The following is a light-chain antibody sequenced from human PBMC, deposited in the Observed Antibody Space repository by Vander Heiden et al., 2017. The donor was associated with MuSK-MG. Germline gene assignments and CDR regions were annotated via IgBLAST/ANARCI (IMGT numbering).Light chain of an antibody. CDR2: DVS. J-gene: IGLJ1*01. CDR3: SSYTSITTGHV. CDR1: SSDVGGYNY. Sequence: QSALTQPASVSGSPGQSITISCTGTSSDVGGYNYVSWYQQHPGKAPKLIIYDVSNRPSGVSNRLSGSKSGNTASLTISGLQAEDEADYYCSSYTSITTGHVLGTGTKVTVL. V-gene: IGLV2-14*03.